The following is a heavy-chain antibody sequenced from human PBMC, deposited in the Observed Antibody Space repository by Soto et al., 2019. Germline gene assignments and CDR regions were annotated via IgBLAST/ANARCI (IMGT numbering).Heavy chain of an antibody. D-gene: IGHD1-1*01. CDR1: GFTFDDYG. CDR3: ARTQAWNAHPSDDAFDI. V-gene: IGHV3-20*04. Sequence: PGGSLRLSCAASGFTFDDYGMSWVRQAPGKGLEWVSGINWNGGSTGYADSVKGRFTISRDNAKNSLYLQMNSLRAEDTALYYCARTQAWNAHPSDDAFDIWGQGTMVTVSS. J-gene: IGHJ3*02. CDR2: INWNGGST.